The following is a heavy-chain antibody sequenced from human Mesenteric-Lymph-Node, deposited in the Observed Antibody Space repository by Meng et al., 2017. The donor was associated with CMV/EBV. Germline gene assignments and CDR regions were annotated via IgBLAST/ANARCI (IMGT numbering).Heavy chain of an antibody. J-gene: IGHJ5*02. V-gene: IGHV1-18*04. Sequence: ASVKVSCKTSGYTFSTYYLHWVRQAPGQGLEWMGWISAYNGNTNYAQKLQGRVTMTTDTSTSTAYMELRSLRSDDTAVYYCATVTGTTGDWFDPWGQGTLVTVSS. CDR2: ISAYNGNT. CDR3: ATVTGTTGDWFDP. D-gene: IGHD1-7*01. CDR1: GYTFSTYY.